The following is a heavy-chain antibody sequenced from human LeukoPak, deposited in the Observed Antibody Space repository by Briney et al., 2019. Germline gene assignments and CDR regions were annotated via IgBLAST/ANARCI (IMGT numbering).Heavy chain of an antibody. V-gene: IGHV1-18*01. D-gene: IGHD2-2*01. CDR2: ISVYNGNT. Sequence: GASVKVSCKASDYTFTSYGFTWVRQAPGQGLEWMGWISVYNGNTNYAQELQGRVTMTTDTSASTAYMELSSLRSDDTAVYYCARDYQRQLYLYYFDYWGQGTLVTVSS. CDR3: ARDYQRQLYLYYFDY. J-gene: IGHJ4*02. CDR1: DYTFTSYG.